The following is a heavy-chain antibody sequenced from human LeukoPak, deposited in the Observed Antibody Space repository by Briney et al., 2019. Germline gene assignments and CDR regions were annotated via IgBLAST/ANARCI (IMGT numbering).Heavy chain of an antibody. V-gene: IGHV4-34*01. D-gene: IGHD4-17*01. CDR1: GGSFSGYY. CDR2: INHSGST. J-gene: IGHJ4*02. CDR3: ARSMDGDLKKFDY. Sequence: PSETLSLTCAVYGGSFSGYYWSWIRQPPGKGLEWIGEINHSGSTNYNPSLKSRVTTSVDTSKNQFSLKLSSVTAADTAVYYCARSMDGDLKKFDYWGQGTLVTVSS.